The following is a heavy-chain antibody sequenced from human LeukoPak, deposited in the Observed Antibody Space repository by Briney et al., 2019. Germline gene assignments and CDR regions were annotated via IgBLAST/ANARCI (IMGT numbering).Heavy chain of an antibody. D-gene: IGHD3-22*01. CDR1: GFTFSSYA. J-gene: IGHJ4*02. V-gene: IGHV3-23*01. Sequence: QSGGSLRLSCAASGFTFSSYALSWVRQAPGKGLEWVSAISESGGSTYYADSVKGRFTISRDNSKNTLYLQMNSLRAEDTAVYYCAKGSRAYYDSSGYPDWGQGTLVTVSS. CDR2: ISESGGST. CDR3: AKGSRAYYDSSGYPD.